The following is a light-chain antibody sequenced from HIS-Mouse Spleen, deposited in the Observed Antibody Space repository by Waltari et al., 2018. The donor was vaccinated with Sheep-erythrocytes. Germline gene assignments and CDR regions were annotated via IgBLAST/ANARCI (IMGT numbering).Light chain of an antibody. CDR1: QGISSA. J-gene: IGKJ4*01. V-gene: IGKV1-13*02. CDR2: DDS. CDR3: QQFNSYPLT. Sequence: AIQLTQSPSSLSASVGDRVTIPCLASQGISSAVAWYQQKPGKAPKLLIYDDSSLESGVPSRFGGSGSGTDFTLTISSLQPEDFATYYCQQFNSYPLTFGGGTKVEIK.